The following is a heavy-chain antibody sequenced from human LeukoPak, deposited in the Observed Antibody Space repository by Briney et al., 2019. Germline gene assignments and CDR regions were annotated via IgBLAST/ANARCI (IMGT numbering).Heavy chain of an antibody. CDR2: IKQHGNKK. V-gene: IGHV3-7*01. J-gene: IGHJ4*02. CDR3: ARPRSGTLDY. Sequence: GGSLRLSCAASGFTFSNYLMTGVRQAPGKGREWGANIKQHGNKKYYVDSVKGRFTIPRDNAKNSLYLQMNSLRAEDTAIYYCARPRSGTLDYWGQGTLVTVSS. CDR1: GFTFSNYL. D-gene: IGHD3-10*01.